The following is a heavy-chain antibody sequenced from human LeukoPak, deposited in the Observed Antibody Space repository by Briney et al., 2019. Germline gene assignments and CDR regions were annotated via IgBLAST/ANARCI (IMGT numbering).Heavy chain of an antibody. CDR2: IYYSGST. D-gene: IGHD3-3*01. CDR1: GGSISSSSYY. CDR3: ARGGGYYDFWSGYLSWFDP. V-gene: IGHV4-39*01. J-gene: IGHJ5*02. Sequence: PSETLSLTCTVSGGSISSSSYYWGWIRQPPGKGLEWIGSIYYSGSTYYNPSLKSRVTISVDTSKNQFSLKLSSVTAADTAVYYCARGGGYYDFWSGYLSWFDPWGQGTLVTVSS.